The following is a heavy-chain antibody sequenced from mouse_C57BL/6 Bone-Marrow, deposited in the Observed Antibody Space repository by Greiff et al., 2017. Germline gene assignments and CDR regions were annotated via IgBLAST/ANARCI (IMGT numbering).Heavy chain of an antibody. Sequence: VQLQQSGPELVKPGASVKISCKASGYSFTSYYIHWVKQRPGQGLVWIGWIYPGSGNPKYNEKFKGKATLTADTSSRTAYRQLSSLTSEDSAVYYCARERVSYGSSYAFHYWGQGTTLTVSS. CDR2: IYPGSGNP. J-gene: IGHJ2*01. D-gene: IGHD1-1*01. CDR1: GYSFTSYY. V-gene: IGHV1-66*01. CDR3: ARERVSYGSSYAFHY.